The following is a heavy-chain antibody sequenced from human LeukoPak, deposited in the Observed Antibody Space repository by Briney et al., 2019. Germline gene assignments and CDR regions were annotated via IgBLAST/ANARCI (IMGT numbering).Heavy chain of an antibody. CDR2: IYHSGST. CDR3: ARGGDYFDS. CDR1: GGSISSYY. Sequence: SETLSLTCTVSGGSISSYYWSWIRQPPGKGLQWIGYIYHSGSTYSTPSLKSRVTISVDTSKNQSSLKLNSVTAADTAVYYCARGGDYFDSWGQGTLVTVSS. V-gene: IGHV4-59*12. J-gene: IGHJ4*02.